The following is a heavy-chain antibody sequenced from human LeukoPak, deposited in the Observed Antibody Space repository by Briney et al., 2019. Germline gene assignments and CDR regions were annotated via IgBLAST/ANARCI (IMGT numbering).Heavy chain of an antibody. CDR1: GFTFSSYA. CDR3: AKLHDYGDFWTFDAFDI. CDR2: ISGSGGST. Sequence: GGSLRLSCAASGFTFSSYAMSWVRQAPGKGLEWVSAISGSGGSTYYADSVKGRFTISRDNSKNTLYLQMNSLRAEDTAVYYCAKLHDYGDFWTFDAFDIWGQGTMVTVSS. D-gene: IGHD4-17*01. V-gene: IGHV3-23*01. J-gene: IGHJ3*02.